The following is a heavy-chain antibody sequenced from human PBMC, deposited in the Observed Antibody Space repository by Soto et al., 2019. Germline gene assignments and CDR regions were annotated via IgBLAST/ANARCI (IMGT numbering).Heavy chain of an antibody. CDR2: INPNSGNT. J-gene: IGHJ6*02. CDR3: AREGVRGMDV. D-gene: IGHD3-16*01. Sequence: GASVKVSCKASGYTFTSYYMHCVRQAPGQGLEWMGIINPNSGNTGYAQKFQGRITMTRNTSISTAYMELSSLRSEDTAVYYCAREGVRGMDVWGQGTTVTVSS. V-gene: IGHV1-8*02. CDR1: GYTFTSYY.